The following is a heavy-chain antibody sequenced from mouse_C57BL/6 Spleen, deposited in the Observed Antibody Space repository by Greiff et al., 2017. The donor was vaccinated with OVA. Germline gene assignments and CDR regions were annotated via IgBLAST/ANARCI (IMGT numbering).Heavy chain of an antibody. V-gene: IGHV1-82*01. CDR1: GYAFSSSW. CDR2: IYPGDGDT. CDR3: ARRGEDYFDY. J-gene: IGHJ2*01. Sequence: QVQLQQSGPELVKPGASVKISCKASGYAFSSSWMNWVKQRPGKGLEWIGRIYPGDGDTNYNGKFKGKATLTADKSSSTAYMQLSSLTSEDSAVYVCARRGEDYFDYWGQGTTLTVSS.